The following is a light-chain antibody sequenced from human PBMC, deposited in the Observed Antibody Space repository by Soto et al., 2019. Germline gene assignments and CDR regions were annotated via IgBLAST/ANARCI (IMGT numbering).Light chain of an antibody. CDR2: NAS. Sequence: EIVLTQSPATLSLSPGERATLSCRASQSVGRYLTWYQQKPGQAPRLLIYNASNRATGIPGRFSGSGSGTDFTLTISSLEPEDFAVYFCQHRTSWPYTFGQGTKLEIE. J-gene: IGKJ2*01. CDR1: QSVGRY. CDR3: QHRTSWPYT. V-gene: IGKV3-11*01.